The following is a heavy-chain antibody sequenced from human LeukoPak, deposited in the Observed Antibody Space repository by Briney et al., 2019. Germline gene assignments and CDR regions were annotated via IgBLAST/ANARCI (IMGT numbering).Heavy chain of an antibody. V-gene: IGHV1-2*02. Sequence: GASVKVSCKASGYTFTGYYMHWVRQAPGQGLGWMGWINPNSGGTNYAQKFQGRVTMTRDTSISTAYMELSRLRSDDTAVYYCARTWPIAARRFDYWGQGTLVTVSS. CDR3: ARTWPIAARRFDY. CDR1: GYTFTGYY. CDR2: INPNSGGT. J-gene: IGHJ4*02. D-gene: IGHD6-6*01.